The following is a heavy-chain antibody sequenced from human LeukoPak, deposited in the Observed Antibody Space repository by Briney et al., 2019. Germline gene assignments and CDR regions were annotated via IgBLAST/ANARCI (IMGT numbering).Heavy chain of an antibody. V-gene: IGHV4-61*01. CDR2: IYYSGST. CDR1: GGSVSSTIYY. Sequence: SETLSLTCTVSGGSVSSTIYYWSWIRQPPGKGLEWIGYIYYSGSTNYNPSLKSRVTISVDTSKNQFSLRLSSVTAADTAVYYCAREGRYCSGGSCLDYWGQGTMVTASS. D-gene: IGHD2-15*01. CDR3: AREGRYCSGGSCLDY. J-gene: IGHJ4*02.